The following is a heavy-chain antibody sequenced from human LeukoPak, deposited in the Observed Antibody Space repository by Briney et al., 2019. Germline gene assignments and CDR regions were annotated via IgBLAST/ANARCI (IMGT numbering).Heavy chain of an antibody. V-gene: IGHV4-34*01. CDR2: IAHSGST. CDR1: GGSFSGYF. J-gene: IGHJ4*02. CDR3: ARDSPQGGLFDY. Sequence: PSETLSLTCGVFGGSFSGYFWNWIRQPPGKGLEWIGEIAHSGSTNYNPSLKSRVTISVDTSKNQFSLKLSSVTAADTAVYYCARDSPQGGLFDYWGQGTLVTVSS. D-gene: IGHD2-21*01.